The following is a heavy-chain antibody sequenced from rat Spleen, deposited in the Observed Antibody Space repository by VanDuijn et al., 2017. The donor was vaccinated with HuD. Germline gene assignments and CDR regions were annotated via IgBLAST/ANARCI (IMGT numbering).Heavy chain of an antibody. V-gene: IGHV5-29*01. D-gene: IGHD1-1*01. J-gene: IGHJ2*01. CDR3: VRAPFYYGFDH. CDR2: VSSDGSRT. CDR1: GFTFSDHG. Sequence: EVQLVESGGGLMQPGRSLKVSCAASGFTFSDHGMAWVRQAPTKGLEWVATVSSDGSRTYYRDSVKGRFTLSRDNAQSTLYLQMDSLRSEDTATYYCVRAPFYYGFDHWGQGVMVTVSS.